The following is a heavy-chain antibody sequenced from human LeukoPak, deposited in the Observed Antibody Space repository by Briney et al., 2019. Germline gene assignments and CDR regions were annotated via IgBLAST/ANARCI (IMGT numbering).Heavy chain of an antibody. J-gene: IGHJ2*01. CDR2: IYYSGST. Sequence: PSETLSLTCTVSGGSISSYYWSWIRQPPGKGLEWIGYIYYSGSTNYNPSLKSRVTISVDTSKNQFSLKLSSVTAADTAVYYCARATGTWYFDLWGRGTLVTVSS. CDR1: GGSISSYY. V-gene: IGHV4-59*01. CDR3: ARATGTWYFDL. D-gene: IGHD1-14*01.